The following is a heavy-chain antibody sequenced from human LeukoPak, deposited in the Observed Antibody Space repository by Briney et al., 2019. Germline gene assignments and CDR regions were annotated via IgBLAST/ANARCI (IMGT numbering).Heavy chain of an antibody. V-gene: IGHV3-23*01. Sequence: GGSLRLSCAASGFTLRNYAMSWVRQAPGKGLEWVSAISGSGDAAYYADSVKGRFTISRDNSKNTLYLQMYSLSAEDTAVYYCAKDAYIYYASGSSDETYYYYHMDVWGKGTTVTVSS. CDR3: AKDAYIYYASGSSDETYYYYHMDV. CDR2: ISGSGDAA. CDR1: GFTLRNYA. D-gene: IGHD3-10*01. J-gene: IGHJ6*03.